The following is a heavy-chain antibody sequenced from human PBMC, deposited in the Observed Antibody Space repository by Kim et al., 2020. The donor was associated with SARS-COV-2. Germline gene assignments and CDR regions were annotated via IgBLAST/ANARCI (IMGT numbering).Heavy chain of an antibody. CDR2: IFSDGTRT. CDR1: GFTFSAHP. Sequence: GGSLRLSCAASGFTFSAHPIHWVRQAPGKGLEWVAVIFSDGTRTYYADSVQGRFTISRDNSKSTLYLQMNSLRPEDTAVYYCARDKIDSFGNYYYGLDVWGQGTTVIVSS. CDR3: ARDKIDSFGNYYYGLDV. V-gene: IGHV3-30*04. J-gene: IGHJ6*02. D-gene: IGHD5-18*01.